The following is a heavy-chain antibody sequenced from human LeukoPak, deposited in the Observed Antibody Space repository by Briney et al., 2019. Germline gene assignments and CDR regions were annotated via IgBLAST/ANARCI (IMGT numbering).Heavy chain of an antibody. CDR3: ARVSSKATVRGLITKKNYFYYYMDV. D-gene: IGHD3-10*01. CDR1: GFTFNNYW. Sequence: GGSLRLSCAASGFTFNNYWMSWVRQAPGKGLEWVANIKQDGSEKYYVDSVKGRFTVSRDNAKNSLYLPMNSLRAEDTAVYYCARVSSKATVRGLITKKNYFYYYMDVWGKGTTVTVSS. V-gene: IGHV3-7*01. J-gene: IGHJ6*03. CDR2: IKQDGSEK.